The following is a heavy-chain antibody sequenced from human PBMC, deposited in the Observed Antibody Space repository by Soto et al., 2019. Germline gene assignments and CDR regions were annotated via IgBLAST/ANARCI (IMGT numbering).Heavy chain of an antibody. Sequence: QVQLQESGPGLVKPSETLSLTCTVSGGSISSYYWSWIRQPPGKGLEWIGYIYYSGSTNYNPSLKSRVTISVDTSKNQFSLKLSSVTAADTAVYYCARTSWWLDYYYYMDVWGKGTTVTVSS. CDR3: ARTSWWLDYYYYMDV. CDR1: GGSISSYY. CDR2: IYYSGST. V-gene: IGHV4-59*01. J-gene: IGHJ6*03. D-gene: IGHD2-15*01.